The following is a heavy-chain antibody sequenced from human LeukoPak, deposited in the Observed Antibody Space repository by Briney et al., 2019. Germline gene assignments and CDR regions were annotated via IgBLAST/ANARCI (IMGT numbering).Heavy chain of an antibody. J-gene: IGHJ5*02. CDR3: ARHVPLTIFRGFDP. D-gene: IGHD3-9*01. CDR1: GGSFSGYY. V-gene: IGHV4-34*01. CDR2: INHSGST. Sequence: SETLSLTCAVYGGSFSGYYWSWIRQPPGKVLEWIGEINHSGSTNYNPSLKSRVTISVDTSKNQFSLKLSSVTAADTAVYYCARHVPLTIFRGFDPWGQGTLVTVSS.